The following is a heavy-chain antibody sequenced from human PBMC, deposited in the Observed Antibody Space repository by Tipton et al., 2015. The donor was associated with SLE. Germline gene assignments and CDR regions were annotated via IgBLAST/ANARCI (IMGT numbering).Heavy chain of an antibody. CDR1: GFTFSSYA. CDR2: IYSGGST. Sequence: SLRLSCAASGFTFSSYAMHWVRQAPGKGLEWVSVIYSGGSTYYADSVKGRFTISRDNSKNTLYLQMNSLRAEDTAVYYCARDRHYYDSSGMDVWGKGTTVTVSS. CDR3: ARDRHYYDSSGMDV. J-gene: IGHJ6*04. D-gene: IGHD3-22*01. V-gene: IGHV3-66*01.